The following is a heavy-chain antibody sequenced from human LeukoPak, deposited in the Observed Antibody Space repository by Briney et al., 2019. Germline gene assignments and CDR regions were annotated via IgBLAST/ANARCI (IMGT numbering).Heavy chain of an antibody. J-gene: IGHJ4*02. Sequence: GGSLRLSCAASGFTFSGHTMNWLRQAPGKGLEWVSIIGGRDDRTYYADSVKGRFAISRDNSKNILYLQMKSLSTDDTAVYYCAKDPNPFYDFWSGYKWGQGTLVTVSS. CDR3: AKDPNPFYDFWSGYK. CDR2: IGGRDDRT. D-gene: IGHD3-3*01. V-gene: IGHV3-23*01. CDR1: GFTFSGHT.